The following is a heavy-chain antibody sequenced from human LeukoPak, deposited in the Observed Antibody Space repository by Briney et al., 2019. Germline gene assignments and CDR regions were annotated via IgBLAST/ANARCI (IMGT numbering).Heavy chain of an antibody. CDR1: GFTFSSYA. J-gene: IGHJ2*01. Sequence: GGSLRLSCAASGFTFSSYAMSWVRQAPGKGLEWVSAISGSGGSTYYADSVKGRFTISRDNSKNTLYLQMNSLRVEDAAIYFCVRDSIPIPGEDYWYFDLWDRGTLVTVSS. D-gene: IGHD3-3*01. V-gene: IGHV3-23*01. CDR3: VRDSIPIPGEDYWYFDL. CDR2: ISGSGGST.